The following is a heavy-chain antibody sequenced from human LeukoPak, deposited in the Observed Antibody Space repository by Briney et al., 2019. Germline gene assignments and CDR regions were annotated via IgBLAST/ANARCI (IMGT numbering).Heavy chain of an antibody. CDR1: ALTFGDYW. CDR2: IKKDGSEK. V-gene: IGHV3-7*04. D-gene: IGHD6-13*01. CDR3: ERGGSSSSWFWID. Sequence: GGSLRLSCAAVALTFGDYWVTWVRQAPGKGLEWVANIKKDGSEKYYVDSVKGRFSISRDNAKNSLYLQMNSLTVEDTAVYYCERGGSSSSWFWIDWGQGTLVIVSS. J-gene: IGHJ4*02.